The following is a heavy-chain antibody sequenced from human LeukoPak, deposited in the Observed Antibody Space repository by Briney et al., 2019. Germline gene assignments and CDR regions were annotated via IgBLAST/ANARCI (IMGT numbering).Heavy chain of an antibody. J-gene: IGHJ6*02. CDR1: GGSISSYY. V-gene: IGHV4-4*07. Sequence: SETLSLTCTVSGGSISSYYWSWIRQPAGKGLEWIGRIYTSGSTNYNPSLKSRVIMSVDTSKNQFSLKLSSVTAADTAVYYCASLGRLGGYWYGMDVWGQGTTVTVSS. D-gene: IGHD3-16*01. CDR3: ASLGRLGGYWYGMDV. CDR2: IYTSGST.